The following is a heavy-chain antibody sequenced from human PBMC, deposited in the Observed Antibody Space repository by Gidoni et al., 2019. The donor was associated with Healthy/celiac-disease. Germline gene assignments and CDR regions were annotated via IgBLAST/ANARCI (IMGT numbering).Heavy chain of an antibody. J-gene: IGHJ4*02. CDR2: INHSGST. Sequence: QVQLQQWGAGLLKPSETLSLTCAVYGGSFSGYYWSWIRQPPGKGLEWIGEINHSGSTNYNPSLKSRVTISVDTSKNQFSLKLSSVTAADTAVYYCARGPAVDIVVNQAFDYWGQGTLVTVSS. V-gene: IGHV4-34*01. CDR3: ARGPAVDIVVNQAFDY. D-gene: IGHD5-12*01. CDR1: GGSFSGYY.